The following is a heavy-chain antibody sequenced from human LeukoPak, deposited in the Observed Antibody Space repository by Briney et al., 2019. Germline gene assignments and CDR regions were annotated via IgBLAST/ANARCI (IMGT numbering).Heavy chain of an antibody. Sequence: GESLKISCKGSGYTFTIAWVPQMPGKGLEWMGIIYPGDSDARYSPSFQGQVTISVDRSISTAYLQWGSLKASDTAIYYCARAYDTPTGWFDPWGQGTLVTVSS. CDR1: GYTFT. CDR2: IYPGDSDA. J-gene: IGHJ5*02. CDR3: ARAYDTPTGWFDP. D-gene: IGHD3-22*01. V-gene: IGHV5-51*01.